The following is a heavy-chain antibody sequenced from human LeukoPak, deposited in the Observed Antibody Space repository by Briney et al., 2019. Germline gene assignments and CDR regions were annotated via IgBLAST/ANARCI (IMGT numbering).Heavy chain of an antibody. CDR3: PRVGSALDDAYFDS. V-gene: IGHV4-61*01. Sequence: SETLSFTCTVSAASLFTDSYYGRWSRQPPGKGLEWLGYNYYNGGTNDIPSLEGRFTMSIDTSKNQFSLNLRSLTASDTAVYYCPRVGSALDDAYFDSWGQGTLVTVSS. D-gene: IGHD3-10*01. CDR1: AASLFTDSYY. CDR2: NYYNGGT. J-gene: IGHJ4*02.